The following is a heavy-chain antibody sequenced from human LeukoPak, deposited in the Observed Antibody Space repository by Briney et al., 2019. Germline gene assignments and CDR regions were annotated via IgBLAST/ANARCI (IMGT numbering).Heavy chain of an antibody. D-gene: IGHD3-22*01. CDR3: ARDATNYYDSSGYYQLNYYYYMDV. CDR1: GYTFTGYY. CDR2: INPNSGGT. J-gene: IGHJ6*03. Sequence: SVKVSCKAPGYTFTGYYMHWVRQAPGQGLEWMGWINPNSGGTNYAQKFQGRVTMTRDTSISTAYMELSRLRSDDTAVYYCARDATNYYDSSGYYQLNYYYYMDVWGKGTTVTVSS. V-gene: IGHV1-2*02.